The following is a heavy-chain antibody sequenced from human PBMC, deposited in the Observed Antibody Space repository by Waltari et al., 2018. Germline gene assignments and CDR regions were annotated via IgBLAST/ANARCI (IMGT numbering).Heavy chain of an antibody. CDR2: IYYSGST. CDR3: ARPKYYDFWSGYYSWYFDL. D-gene: IGHD3-3*01. CDR1: GGSISSSSYY. Sequence: QLQLQESGPGLVKPSETLSLTCTVSGGSISSSSYYWGWIRQPPGKGLEWIGSIYYSGSTYHNPSLKSRGTISVDTSKNQCSLKLSSVTAADTAVYYCARPKYYDFWSGYYSWYFDLWGRGTLVTVSS. V-gene: IGHV4-39*01. J-gene: IGHJ2*01.